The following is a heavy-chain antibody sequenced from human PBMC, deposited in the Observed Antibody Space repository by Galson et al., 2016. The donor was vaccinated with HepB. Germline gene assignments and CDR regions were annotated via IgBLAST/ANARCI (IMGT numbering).Heavy chain of an antibody. J-gene: IGHJ4*02. D-gene: IGHD5-24*01. Sequence: SETLSLTCAVSGGSIRSDYWWHWVRQSPGKGLEWIGETHHRGNLNYNPSLKSRVTMSVDMSMNQFSLKVTSVTAADTAVYYCAREPSGWMAFDSWGRGVLVTVSS. V-gene: IGHV4-4*02. CDR2: THHRGNL. CDR3: AREPSGWMAFDS. CDR1: GGSIRSDYW.